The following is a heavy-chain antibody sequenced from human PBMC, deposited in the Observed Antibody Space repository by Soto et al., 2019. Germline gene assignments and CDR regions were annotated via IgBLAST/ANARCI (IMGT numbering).Heavy chain of an antibody. V-gene: IGHV3-30-3*01. D-gene: IGHD3-16*01. Sequence: QVQLVESGGGVVQPGRSLRLSCAASGFTFSSYAMHWVRQAPGKGLEWVAVISYDGSNKYYADSVKGRFTISRDNSKHTLYLQMNSLRAEDTAVYYCAGVWGRRFDYWGQGTLVTVSS. CDR2: ISYDGSNK. CDR1: GFTFSSYA. J-gene: IGHJ4*02. CDR3: AGVWGRRFDY.